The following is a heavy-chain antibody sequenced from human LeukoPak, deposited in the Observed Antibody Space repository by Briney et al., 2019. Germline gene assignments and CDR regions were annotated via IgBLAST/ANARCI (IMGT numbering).Heavy chain of an antibody. CDR2: ISPGGGGA. V-gene: IGHV3-66*02. J-gene: IGHJ4*02. CDR1: GFTVSNKY. CDR3: AKDNTIGALDY. Sequence: PGGSLRLSCVASGFTVSNKYMSWVRQAPGKGLEWVSGISPGGGGASYADSVKGRFIISRDNSKNTLYLQMNSLRAEDTAVYYCAKDNTIGALDYWGQGTLVTVSS. D-gene: IGHD2-8*01.